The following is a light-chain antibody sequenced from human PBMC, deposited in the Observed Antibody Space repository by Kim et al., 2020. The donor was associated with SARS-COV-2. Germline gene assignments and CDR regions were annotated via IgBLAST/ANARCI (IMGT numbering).Light chain of an antibody. V-gene: IGLV2-23*02. CDR1: SSDVGSYNL. J-gene: IGLJ3*02. CDR2: EVT. Sequence: QSALTQPASVSGSPGQSITNSCTGTSSDVGSYNLVSWYQQHPGKAPKFIIYEVTKRPSGVANRFSGSKSGNTASLTISGLQAEDEADYYCSTYAGTSSLGVFGGGTQLTVL. CDR3: STYAGTSSLGV.